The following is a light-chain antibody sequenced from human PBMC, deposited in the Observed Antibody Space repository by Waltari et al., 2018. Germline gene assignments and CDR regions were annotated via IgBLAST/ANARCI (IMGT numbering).Light chain of an antibody. CDR3: SSYSTNSAHV. CDR2: DVS. J-gene: IGLJ1*01. Sequence: QSALTQPASVSGSPGPSITIPCTGTRSYIGRYNYDSWYQQHPGKAPKLLIYDVSKRPSGVSNRFSGSKSGNTASLRISGLQADDEAEYYCSSYSTNSAHVFGTGTKVTFL. V-gene: IGLV2-14*03. CDR1: RSYIGRYNY.